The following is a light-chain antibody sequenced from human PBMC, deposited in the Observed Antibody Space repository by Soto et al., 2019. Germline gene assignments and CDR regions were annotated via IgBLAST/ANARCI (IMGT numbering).Light chain of an antibody. CDR2: KVS. V-gene: IGLV2-14*01. CDR1: SSDIGGDYDY. J-gene: IGLJ1*01. Sequence: QSVLTQPASVSGSPGQSITISCTGTSSDIGGDYDYVSWYQQHPGKAPKLLIYKVSNRPSGVSYRFSASKSGNTASLTISGLQAEDEADYYCSSYSISSSTSYVFGTGTKV. CDR3: SSYSISSSTSYV.